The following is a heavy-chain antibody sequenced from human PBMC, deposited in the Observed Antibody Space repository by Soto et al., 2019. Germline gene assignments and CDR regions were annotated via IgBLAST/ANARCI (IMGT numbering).Heavy chain of an antibody. J-gene: IGHJ5*02. CDR2: IIPIFGTA. D-gene: IGHD3-22*01. CDR1: GGTFSSYA. CDR3: ARLNYDSSGYYYWFDP. V-gene: IGHV1-69*13. Sequence: SVKVSCKASGGTFSSYAISWVRQAPGQGLEWMGGIIPIFGTANYAQKFQGRVTITADESTSTAYMELSSLRSEDTAVYYCARLNYDSSGYYYWFDPWGQGTLVTVSS.